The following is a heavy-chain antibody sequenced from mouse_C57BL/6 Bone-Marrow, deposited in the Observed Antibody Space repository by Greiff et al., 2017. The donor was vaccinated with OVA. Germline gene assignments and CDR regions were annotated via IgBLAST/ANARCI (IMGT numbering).Heavy chain of an antibody. J-gene: IGHJ1*03. CDR3: AREDYYGSSYGYLDV. Sequence: VKLQESGAELMKPGASVKLSCKATGYTFTGYWIEWVKQRPGHGLEWIGEIFPGGGSTNYNEKFKGKATFTADTSSNTAYMQLSSLTTEDSAIDDCAREDYYGSSYGYLDVWGKGTTVTVSS. V-gene: IGHV1-9*01. D-gene: IGHD1-1*01. CDR1: GYTFTGYW. CDR2: IFPGGGST.